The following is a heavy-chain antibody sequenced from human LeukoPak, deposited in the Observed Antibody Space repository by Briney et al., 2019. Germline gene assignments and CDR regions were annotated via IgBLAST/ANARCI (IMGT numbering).Heavy chain of an antibody. J-gene: IGHJ3*02. CDR3: AVIAAAGTTGDAFDI. CDR1: GYTFSNFW. D-gene: IGHD6-13*01. Sequence: GESLKISCNVSGYTFSNFWIVWVRQMPGKGLEWMGRIDPSDSYTNYSPSFQGHVTISADKSISTAYLQWSSLKASDTAMYYCAVIAAAGTTGDAFDIWGQGTMVTVSS. CDR2: IDPSDSYT. V-gene: IGHV5-10-1*01.